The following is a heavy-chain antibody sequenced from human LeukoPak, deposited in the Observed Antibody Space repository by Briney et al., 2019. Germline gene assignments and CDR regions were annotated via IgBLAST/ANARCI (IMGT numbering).Heavy chain of an antibody. CDR1: GFTFSSYN. CDR3: ARDHEEYCSGGSCSRFDY. D-gene: IGHD2-15*01. CDR2: ISTSSSYI. V-gene: IGHV3-21*01. Sequence: GGSLRLSCAASGFTFSSYNMNWVRQAPGKGLEWVSSISTSSSYIYYADSVKGRFTISRDNARNSLYLQMNSLRAEDTAVYYCARDHEEYCSGGSCSRFDYWGQGTLVTVSS. J-gene: IGHJ4*02.